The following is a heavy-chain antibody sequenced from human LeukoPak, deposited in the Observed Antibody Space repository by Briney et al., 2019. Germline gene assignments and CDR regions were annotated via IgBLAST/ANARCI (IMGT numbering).Heavy chain of an antibody. J-gene: IGHJ5*02. CDR1: GGSFSDYY. CDR2: INHSGST. D-gene: IGHD4-17*01. Sequence: SETLSLTCAVYGGSFSDYYWSWIRQPPGKGLEWIGEINHSGSTNYNPSLKSRVTISVDTSKNQFSLKLSSVTAADTAVYYCAQGHDYGDYLNRFDPWGQGTLVTVSS. CDR3: AQGHDYGDYLNRFDP. V-gene: IGHV4-34*01.